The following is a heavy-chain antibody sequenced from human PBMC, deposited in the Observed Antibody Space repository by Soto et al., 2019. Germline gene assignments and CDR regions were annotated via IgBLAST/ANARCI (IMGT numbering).Heavy chain of an antibody. J-gene: IGHJ3*02. D-gene: IGHD2-15*01. CDR3: ERDRGYCSGGSSYKDAFDI. CDR1: GFTFSSYA. Sequence: GGSLRLSCAASGFTFSSYAMHWVRQAPGKGLEWVAVISYDGSNKYYADSVKGRFTISRDNSKNTLYLQMNSLRAEDTAVYYCERDRGYCSGGSSYKDAFDIWGQGTMVTVSS. V-gene: IGHV3-30-3*01. CDR2: ISYDGSNK.